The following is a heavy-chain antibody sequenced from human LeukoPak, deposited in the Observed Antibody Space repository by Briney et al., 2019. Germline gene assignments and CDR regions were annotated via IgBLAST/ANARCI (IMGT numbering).Heavy chain of an antibody. Sequence: SVKVSCKASGGTFSSYAISWVRQAPGQGLEWMGRIIPILGIANYAQKFQGRVTITADKSTSTAYMELSSLRSEDTAVYYCARSRLEKAVLAFDIWGQGTMVTVSS. V-gene: IGHV1-69*04. CDR2: IIPILGIA. D-gene: IGHD1-1*01. CDR3: ARSRLEKAVLAFDI. J-gene: IGHJ3*02. CDR1: GGTFSSYA.